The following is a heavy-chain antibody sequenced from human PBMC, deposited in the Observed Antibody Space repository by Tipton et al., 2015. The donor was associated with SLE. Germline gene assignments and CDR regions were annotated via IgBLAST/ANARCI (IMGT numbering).Heavy chain of an antibody. Sequence: TLSLTCTVSGGSISSASYYVNWIRQPAGETLEWIGRIYTSGRTNYKPSLKSRVPFSLDRSKNQFSLRLDSATAADTAVYYCASWGFDTWGQGTMVTVSS. CDR3: ASWGFDT. CDR1: GGSISSASYY. V-gene: IGHV4-61*02. J-gene: IGHJ3*02. D-gene: IGHD3-16*01. CDR2: IYTSGRT.